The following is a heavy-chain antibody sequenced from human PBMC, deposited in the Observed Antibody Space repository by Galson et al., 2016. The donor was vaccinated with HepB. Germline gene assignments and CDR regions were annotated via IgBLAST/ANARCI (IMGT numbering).Heavy chain of an antibody. V-gene: IGHV1-69*04. CDR3: AREGGDNWNYRTYNWFDP. D-gene: IGHD1-7*01. CDR2: IIPILGIG. CDR1: GGTFSSKT. Sequence: SVKVSCKASGGTFSSKTISWVRQAPGQGLEWMGRIIPILGIGNYAQKFQGRVTLTADKSTSTAYMELSSLRSEDTAVYYCAREGGDNWNYRTYNWFDPWGQGTLVTVAS. J-gene: IGHJ5*02.